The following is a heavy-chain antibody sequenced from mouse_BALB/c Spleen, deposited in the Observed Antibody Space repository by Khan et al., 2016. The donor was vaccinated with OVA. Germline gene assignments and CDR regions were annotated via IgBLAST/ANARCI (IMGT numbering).Heavy chain of an antibody. CDR1: GFTFSRFG. Sequence: EVMLVESGGGLVQPGGSRKLSCAASGFTFSRFGMHWVRQAPEKGLEWVAYISSGSSTIYYADTVKGRFTISRDNPKNTLFLQMTSLRSEYTAMYYCGRDSTFDYWGQGTTLTVSS. V-gene: IGHV5-17*02. CDR3: GRDSTFDY. J-gene: IGHJ2*01. D-gene: IGHD2-1*01. CDR2: ISSGSSTI.